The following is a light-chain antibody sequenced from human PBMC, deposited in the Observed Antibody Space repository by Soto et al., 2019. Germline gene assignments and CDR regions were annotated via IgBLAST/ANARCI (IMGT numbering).Light chain of an antibody. CDR2: EVT. J-gene: IGLJ1*01. CDR3: RSYAGSNTYV. Sequence: QSVLTQPASVSGSPGQSITISCTGTRSDVGGFDYVSWYQQHPGEAPKLIIYEVTHRPSGVSNRFSGSKSGNTASLTISGLQAEDEAAYYCRSYAGSNTYVFGSGTKLTVL. V-gene: IGLV2-14*01. CDR1: RSDVGGFDY.